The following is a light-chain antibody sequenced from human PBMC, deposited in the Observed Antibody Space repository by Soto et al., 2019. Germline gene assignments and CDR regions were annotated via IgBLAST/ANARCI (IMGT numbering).Light chain of an antibody. CDR2: DVN. CDR1: NNDVGLYNY. CDR3: NSYAGGLVL. Sequence: QSALTQPRSVSGSPGQSVTISCSGTNNDVGLYNYVSWYQQQLGKAPKLLIYDVNMRPSGVPPRFSGTKSANTASLTISGLQAADEADYYCNSYAGGLVLFGGGTKLTVL. V-gene: IGLV2-11*02. J-gene: IGLJ2*01.